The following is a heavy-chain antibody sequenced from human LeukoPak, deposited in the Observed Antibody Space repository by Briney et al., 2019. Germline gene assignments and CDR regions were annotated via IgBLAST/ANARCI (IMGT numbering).Heavy chain of an antibody. CDR1: GGSISSSSYY. V-gene: IGHV4-39*07. D-gene: IGHD3-10*01. CDR3: ARRMTSYGSGSYYFDY. Sequence: SETLSLTCTVSGGSISSSSYYWGWIRQPPGKGLEWIGSIYYSGSTYYNPSLKSRVTISVDRSKNQFSLKLSSVTAADTAVYYCARRMTSYGSGSYYFDYWGQGTLVTVSS. J-gene: IGHJ4*02. CDR2: IYYSGST.